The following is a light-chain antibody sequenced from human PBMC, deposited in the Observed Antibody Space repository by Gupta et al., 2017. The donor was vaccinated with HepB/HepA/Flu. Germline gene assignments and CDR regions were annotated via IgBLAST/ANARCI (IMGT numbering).Light chain of an antibody. CDR1: QSIGNY. V-gene: IGKV3-11*01. J-gene: IGKJ4*01. CDR3: QQRGNWPT. CDR2: DAS. Sequence: EIALTQSPATLSLSPGERATLSCRASQSIGNYLAWFQQKPGQAPRLLIYDASTRATGIPARFSGGGSGTDFTLTISSLEPEDFAVYYCQQRGNWPTFGGGTRVEVK.